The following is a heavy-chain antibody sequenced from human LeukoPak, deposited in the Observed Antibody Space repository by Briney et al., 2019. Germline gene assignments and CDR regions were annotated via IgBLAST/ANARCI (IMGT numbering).Heavy chain of an antibody. CDR2: IYSGGSA. V-gene: IGHV3-53*01. Sequence: PGGSLRLSCAASGLTVSGNYMSWVRPAPGKGLEWGSIIYSGGSAYYAESVKGRFTISRDDSKNTLDLQMNSLRAEDTAVYYCAGYGGNSPHDAFDIWGQGTMVTVSS. J-gene: IGHJ3*02. CDR3: AGYGGNSPHDAFDI. CDR1: GLTVSGNY. D-gene: IGHD4-23*01.